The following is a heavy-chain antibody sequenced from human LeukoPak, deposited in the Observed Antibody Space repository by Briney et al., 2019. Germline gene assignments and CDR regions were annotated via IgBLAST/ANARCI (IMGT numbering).Heavy chain of an antibody. CDR2: IKQDGSEK. Sequence: GSLRLSCAASGFTFSSYWMTWVRHLPGKGLEWVAKIKQDGSEKYYVDSVKGRFTISRDNTRDSLYLQMNSLRAEDTAVYYCAKDYCSGGSCSIDYWGQGTLVTVSS. D-gene: IGHD2-15*01. CDR3: AKDYCSGGSCSIDY. V-gene: IGHV3-7*01. J-gene: IGHJ4*02. CDR1: GFTFSSYW.